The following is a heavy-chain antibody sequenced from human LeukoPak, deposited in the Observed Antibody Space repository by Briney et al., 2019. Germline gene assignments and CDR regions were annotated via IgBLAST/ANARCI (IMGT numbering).Heavy chain of an antibody. CDR2: IYTSGTT. CDR3: ARGCSVAGMRSFDY. D-gene: IGHD6-19*01. CDR1: DGSISGYC. V-gene: IGHV4-4*07. J-gene: IGHJ4*02. Sequence: SETLSLTCTVSDGSISGYCWNWIRQPAGKGLEWIGRIYTSGTTTYSPSLKSRVTLSIDTSKDQFSLSLNSVTAADTAVYYCARGCSVAGMRSFDYWGQGILVTVSS.